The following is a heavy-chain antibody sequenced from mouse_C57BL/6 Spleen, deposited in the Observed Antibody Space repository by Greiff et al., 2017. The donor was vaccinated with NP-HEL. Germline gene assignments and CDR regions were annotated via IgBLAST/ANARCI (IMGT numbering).Heavy chain of an antibody. CDR2: IRLKSDNYAT. CDR1: GFTFSNYW. CDR3: TGVNWWFAY. V-gene: IGHV6-3*01. J-gene: IGHJ3*01. D-gene: IGHD4-1*01. Sequence: EVQRVESGGGLVQPGGSMKLSCVASGFTFSNYWMNWVRQSPEKGLEWVAQIRLKSDNYATHYAESVKGRFTISRDDSKSSVYLQMNNLRAEDTGIYYCTGVNWWFAYWGQGTLVTVSA.